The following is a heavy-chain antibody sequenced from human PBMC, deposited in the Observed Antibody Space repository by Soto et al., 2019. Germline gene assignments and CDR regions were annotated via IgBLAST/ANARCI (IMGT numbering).Heavy chain of an antibody. CDR3: ARESVDIVATTRVSGGMDV. D-gene: IGHD5-12*01. V-gene: IGHV1-46*01. J-gene: IGHJ6*02. Sequence: QVQLVQSGAEVKKPGASVKVSCKASGYTFTSYYMHWVRQAPGQGLEWMGIINPSGGSTSYAQKFQGRVTMTRDTSTSTVYMELSSLRSEDTAVYYCARESVDIVATTRVSGGMDVCGQGTTVTVSS. CDR1: GYTFTSYY. CDR2: INPSGGST.